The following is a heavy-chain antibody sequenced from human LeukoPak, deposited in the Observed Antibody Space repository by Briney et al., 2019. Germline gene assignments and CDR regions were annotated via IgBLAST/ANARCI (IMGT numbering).Heavy chain of an antibody. J-gene: IGHJ4*02. D-gene: IGHD3-10*01. Sequence: GGSLRLSCAASGFTFTSYGMHWVRQAPGKGLEWVAFIRYDGSNRNYADSVKGRFTISRDNSRNTLYLQMNSLRAEDTAVYYCARDSLYYFDYWGQGTLVTVSS. CDR3: ARDSLYYFDY. V-gene: IGHV3-30*02. CDR2: IRYDGSNR. CDR1: GFTFTSYG.